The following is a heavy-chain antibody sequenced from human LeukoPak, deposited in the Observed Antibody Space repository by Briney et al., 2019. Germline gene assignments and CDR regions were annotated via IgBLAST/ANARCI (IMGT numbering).Heavy chain of an antibody. CDR3: AGYCSGGSCFSG. Sequence: SETLSLTCTVSGGSISSYYWSWIRQPPGKGLEWIGYIYYSGSTNYNPSLKSRVTISVDTSKNQFSLKLSSVTAADTAVYYCAGYCSGGSCFSGWGQGTLVTVSS. D-gene: IGHD2-15*01. V-gene: IGHV4-59*01. CDR1: GGSISSYY. CDR2: IYYSGST. J-gene: IGHJ4*02.